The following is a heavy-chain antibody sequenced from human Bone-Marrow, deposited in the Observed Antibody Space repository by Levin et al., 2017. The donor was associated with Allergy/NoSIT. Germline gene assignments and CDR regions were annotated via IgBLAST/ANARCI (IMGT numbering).Heavy chain of an antibody. CDR2: FNPSTGNT. D-gene: IGHD3/OR15-3a*01. CDR3: VRVDRSYWDAPRE. Sequence: ASVKVSCKASGYRFTAYYIHWVRQAPGQGLEWVGWFNPSTGNTQFAQKFQDSVTMTGDTSSTTAYMEIQRLKSGDTAVYYCVRVDRSYWDAPREWGQGMLVTVSS. CDR1: GYRFTAYY. V-gene: IGHV1-2*02. J-gene: IGHJ4*02.